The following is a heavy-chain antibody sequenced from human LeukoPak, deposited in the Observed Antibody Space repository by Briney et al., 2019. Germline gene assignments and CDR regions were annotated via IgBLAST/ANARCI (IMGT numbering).Heavy chain of an antibody. J-gene: IGHJ4*02. D-gene: IGHD2-2*01. CDR3: AKVIVVVPAASFDY. CDR2: ISGSGGST. CDR1: GFTFSSYA. Sequence: GGSLRLSCAASGFTFSSYAMSWVRQAPGKGLEWVSAISGSGGSTYYADSVKGRFTVSRDNSKNTLYLQMNSLRAEDTAVYYCAKVIVVVPAASFDYWGQGTLVTVSS. V-gene: IGHV3-23*01.